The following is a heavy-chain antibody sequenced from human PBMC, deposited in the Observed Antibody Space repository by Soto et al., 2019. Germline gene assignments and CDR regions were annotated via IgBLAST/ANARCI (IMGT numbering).Heavy chain of an antibody. CDR2: ISYDGSNK. V-gene: IGHV3-30*18. J-gene: IGHJ6*02. Sequence: QVQLVESGGGVVQPGRSLRLSCAASGFTFSSYGMHWVRQAPGKGLEWVAVISYDGSNKYYADSVKGRFTISRDNSKNTLYLQMNSLRAEDTAVYYCAKASLSAGTTYYHYGMDVWGQGTTVTVSS. CDR3: AKASLSAGTTYYHYGMDV. CDR1: GFTFSSYG. D-gene: IGHD6-13*01.